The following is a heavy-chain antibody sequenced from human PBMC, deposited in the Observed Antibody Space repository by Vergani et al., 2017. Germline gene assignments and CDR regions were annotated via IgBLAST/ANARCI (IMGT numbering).Heavy chain of an antibody. Sequence: QVQLQQWGAGLLKPSETLSLTCAVYGGSFSGYYWSWIRQPPGKGLEWIGEINHSGSTNYNPSLKSRVTRSVDTSKNQFSLKLGSVTAAYTAVYYCARLVAGFDYWGQGTLVTVSS. V-gene: IGHV4-34*01. D-gene: IGHD6-19*01. J-gene: IGHJ4*02. CDR2: INHSGST. CDR1: GGSFSGYY. CDR3: ARLVAGFDY.